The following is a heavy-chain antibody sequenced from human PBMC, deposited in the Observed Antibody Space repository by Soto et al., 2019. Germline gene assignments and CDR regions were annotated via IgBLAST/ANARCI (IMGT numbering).Heavy chain of an antibody. J-gene: IGHJ4*02. V-gene: IGHV3-74*01. Sequence: EVQLVESGGGLVQPGGSPRLSCAASGFTFSSYWMHWVRQAPGKGLVWVSRIDSDGSSTSYADSVKGRFTISRDNAKNTLYLQMNSLRAEDTAVYYCANLRGNSYGGFDFWGQGTLVTVSS. CDR2: IDSDGSST. CDR3: ANLRGNSYGGFDF. D-gene: IGHD5-18*01. CDR1: GFTFSSYW.